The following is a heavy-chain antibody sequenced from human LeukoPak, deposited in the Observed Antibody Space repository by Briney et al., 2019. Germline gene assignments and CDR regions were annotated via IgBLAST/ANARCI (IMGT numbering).Heavy chain of an antibody. Sequence: ASVKVSCKASGYTFTSYDITWVRQATGQGLEWMGWMSPDSGYTGYAQTFQGRVTLTRNTSVSTAFMELSSLRSEDTAVYYCARATASRFDYWGQGTLVTVSS. CDR1: GYTFTSYD. J-gene: IGHJ4*02. D-gene: IGHD4-17*01. CDR3: ARATASRFDY. V-gene: IGHV1-8*01. CDR2: MSPDSGYT.